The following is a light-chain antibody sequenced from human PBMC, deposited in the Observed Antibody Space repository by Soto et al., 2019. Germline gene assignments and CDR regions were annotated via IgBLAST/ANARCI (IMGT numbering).Light chain of an antibody. J-gene: IGKJ3*01. Sequence: EIVMTQSPATLSVSPGERATLSCRASQSVSSNLAWYQQKPGQAPRLLIYGASTRATGIPARFSGSGSGTEFTLTISSLQSADFAVYYCQQYNNWPPLYTFGPGTKVDI. CDR1: QSVSSN. V-gene: IGKV3-15*01. CDR2: GAS. CDR3: QQYNNWPPLYT.